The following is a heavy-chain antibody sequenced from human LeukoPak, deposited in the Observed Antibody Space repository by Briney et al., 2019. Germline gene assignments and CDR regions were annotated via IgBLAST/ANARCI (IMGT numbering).Heavy chain of an antibody. CDR1: GGSFSGHY. CDR2: INHSGST. V-gene: IGHV4-34*01. D-gene: IGHD3-22*01. CDR3: AGYYDSSGYY. J-gene: IGHJ4*02. Sequence: SETLSLTCAVYGGSFSGHYWSWIRQPPGKGLEWIGEINHSGSTNYNPSLKSRVTISVDTSKNQFSLKLSSVTAADTAVYYCAGYYDSSGYYWGQGTLVTVSS.